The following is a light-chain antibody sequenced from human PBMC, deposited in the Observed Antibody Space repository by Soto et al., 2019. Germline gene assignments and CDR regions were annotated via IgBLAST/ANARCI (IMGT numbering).Light chain of an antibody. CDR2: EVS. V-gene: IGLV2-14*01. CDR1: SSDVGGYNY. J-gene: IGLJ1*01. CDR3: SSYTSSSTIVV. Sequence: QSALAQPASVTGSPGQSITISCTGTSSDVGGYNYVSWYQQHPGKAPKLMIYEVSNRPSGVSNRFSGSKSGNTASLTISGLKAEDEADYYCSSYTSSSTIVVLATGTKVTVL.